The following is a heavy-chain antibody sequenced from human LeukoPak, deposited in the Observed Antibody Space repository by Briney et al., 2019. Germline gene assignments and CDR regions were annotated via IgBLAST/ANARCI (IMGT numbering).Heavy chain of an antibody. J-gene: IGHJ6*03. CDR3: ARGYLGYYYYYMDV. Sequence: ASVKVSCKAPGYTFTSYDINWVRQATGQGLEWMGWMNPNSGNTGYAQKFQGRVTMTRNTSISTAYMELSSLRSEDTAVYYCARGYLGYYYYYMDVWGKGTTVTVSS. V-gene: IGHV1-8*01. CDR1: GYTFTSYD. CDR2: MNPNSGNT.